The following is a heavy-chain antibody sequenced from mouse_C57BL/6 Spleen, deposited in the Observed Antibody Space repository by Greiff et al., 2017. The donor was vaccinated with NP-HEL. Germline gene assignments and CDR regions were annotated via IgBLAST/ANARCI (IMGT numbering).Heavy chain of an antibody. V-gene: IGHV5-6*01. J-gene: IGHJ4*01. Sequence: EVKLVESGGDLVKPGGSLKLSCAASGFTFSSYGMSWVRQTPDKRLEWVATISSGGSYTYYPDSVKGRFTISRDNAKNTLYLQMSSLKSEDTAMYYCASPDYYGSTHYAMDYWGQGTSVTVSS. CDR2: ISSGGSYT. D-gene: IGHD1-1*01. CDR1: GFTFSSYG. CDR3: ASPDYYGSTHYAMDY.